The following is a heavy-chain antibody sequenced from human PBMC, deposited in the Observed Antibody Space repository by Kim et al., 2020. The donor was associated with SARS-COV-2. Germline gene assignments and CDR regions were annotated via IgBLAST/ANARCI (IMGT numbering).Heavy chain of an antibody. CDR3: ARDAGFCGGDCYIDY. D-gene: IGHD2-21*01. CDR1: GFTFSSYW. CDR2: INSDGSST. J-gene: IGHJ4*02. Sequence: GGSLRLSCAASGFTFSSYWMHWVRQAPGKGLVWVSRINSDGSSTSYADSVKGRFTISRDNAKNTLYLQMNSLRAEDTAVYYCARDAGFCGGDCYIDYWGQGTLVTVSS. V-gene: IGHV3-74*01.